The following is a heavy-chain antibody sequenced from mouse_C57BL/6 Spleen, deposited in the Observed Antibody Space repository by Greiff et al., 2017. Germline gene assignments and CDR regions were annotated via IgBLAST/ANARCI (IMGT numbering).Heavy chain of an antibody. V-gene: IGHV2-5*01. D-gene: IGHD2-2*01. Sequence: QVQLKQSGPGLVQPSQSLSITCTVSGFSLTSYGVHWVRQSPGKGLEWLGVIWRGGSTDYNAAFMSRLSITKDNSKSQVCFKMNSLQADDTAIYDCAKRYGYDGGYYFDYWGQGTTLTVSS. CDR3: AKRYGYDGGYYFDY. CDR2: IWRGGST. J-gene: IGHJ2*01. CDR1: GFSLTSYG.